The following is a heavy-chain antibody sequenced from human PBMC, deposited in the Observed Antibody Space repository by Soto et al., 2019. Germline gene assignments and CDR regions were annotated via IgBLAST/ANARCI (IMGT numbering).Heavy chain of an antibody. D-gene: IGHD3-22*01. V-gene: IGHV4-30-4*01. Sequence: SETLSLTCTVSRGSISSGDYYWSWIRQPPGKGLEWIGYIYYSGSTHYNPSLKSRVTISVDTSKNQFSLKLRSVTAADTAVYYCARVGGYYDSSGFFDYWGQGTLVTVSS. J-gene: IGHJ4*02. CDR2: IYYSGST. CDR3: ARVGGYYDSSGFFDY. CDR1: RGSISSGDYY.